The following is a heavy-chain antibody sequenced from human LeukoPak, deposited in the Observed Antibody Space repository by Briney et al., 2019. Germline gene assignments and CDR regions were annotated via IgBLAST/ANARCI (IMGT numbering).Heavy chain of an antibody. D-gene: IGHD3-22*01. J-gene: IGHJ3*02. CDR3: ARFPHYCYDSDGLDAFDI. CDR1: AFTFSSYA. CDR2: ISGSGGST. Sequence: GGSLRLSCSASAFTFSSYAMSWVRQAPGKGLEWVSTISGSGGSTYYTDSVKGRFTISRDNSKNTLYLQMNNLRAEDTAIYYCARFPHYCYDSDGLDAFDIWGQGTMVTVSS. V-gene: IGHV3-23*01.